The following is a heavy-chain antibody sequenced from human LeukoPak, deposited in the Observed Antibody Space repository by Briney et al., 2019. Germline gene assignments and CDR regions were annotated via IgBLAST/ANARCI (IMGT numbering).Heavy chain of an antibody. CDR3: AREKHQLFNNGSAP. J-gene: IGHJ5*02. CDR1: GFTFSSYS. V-gene: IGHV3-21*01. D-gene: IGHD6-13*01. Sequence: GGSLRLSCAASGFTFSSYSMNWVRQAPGKGLEWVSSISSSSSSYIYYADSVKGRFTISRDNDKNSLYLQMTSLRAEDPAVYYCAREKHQLFNNGSAPGGQGTLGTVSS. CDR2: ISSSSSSYI.